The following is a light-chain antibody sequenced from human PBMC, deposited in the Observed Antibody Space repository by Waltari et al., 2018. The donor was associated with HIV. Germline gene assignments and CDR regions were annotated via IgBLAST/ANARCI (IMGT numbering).Light chain of an antibody. CDR3: GTWDDSLSVVWV. Sequence: QSVLTQPPSVSAAPGQKVTISCSGSSSNIGKNYVSWYQQFPETAPKLRIYDKNKLPSGIPGRVSVSNAGTSATLGIMGLQTGDEADYYCGTWDDSLSVVWVFGGGTKLTVL. CDR2: DKN. V-gene: IGLV1-51*01. CDR1: SSNIGKNY. J-gene: IGLJ3*02.